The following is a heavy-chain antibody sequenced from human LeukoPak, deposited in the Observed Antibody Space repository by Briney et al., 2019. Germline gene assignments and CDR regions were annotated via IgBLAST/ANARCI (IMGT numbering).Heavy chain of an antibody. CDR2: INPNSGGT. V-gene: IGHV1-2*02. CDR3: ARRRPDSTLGVLDS. D-gene: IGHD3-10*01. CDR1: GYTFTGYF. Sequence: ASVKVSCKASGYTFTGYFIHWVRQAPGQGLEWMGWINPNSGGTNYAQKFQGRVTMTRDTSIRTAYMELSRLRSDDTAVYYCARRRPDSTLGVLDSWGQGTLVTVSS. J-gene: IGHJ4*02.